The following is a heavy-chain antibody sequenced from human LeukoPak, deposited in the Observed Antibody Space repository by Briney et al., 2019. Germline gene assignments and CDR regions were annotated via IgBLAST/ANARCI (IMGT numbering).Heavy chain of an antibody. CDR3: ARQKYDYGANHWYFDL. D-gene: IGHD4/OR15-4a*01. Sequence: SGTLSLTCTVSGDSISTYYWSWIRQPPGKGLDWIAYIYHSGTTNYDASLKSRVTISEDTSKNQVSLNLTSVTAADTAVYYCARQKYDYGANHWYFDLWGRGTLVTVAS. CDR1: GDSISTYY. V-gene: IGHV4-59*08. CDR2: IYHSGTT. J-gene: IGHJ2*01.